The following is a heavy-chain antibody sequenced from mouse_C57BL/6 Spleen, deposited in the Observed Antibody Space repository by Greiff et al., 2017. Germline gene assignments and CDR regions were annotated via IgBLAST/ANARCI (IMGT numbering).Heavy chain of an antibody. CDR2: IWGVGST. D-gene: IGHD1-2*01. CDR1: GFSLTSYG. Sequence: QVQLQQSGPGLVAPSQSLSITCTVSGFSLTSYGVDWVRQSPGKGLEWLGVIWGVGSTNYNSALKSRLSISTDNSKSQVFLKMNSRQTDDTAMYYCSTLRQRFAYWGQGTLVTVSA. V-gene: IGHV2-6*01. CDR3: STLRQRFAY. J-gene: IGHJ3*01.